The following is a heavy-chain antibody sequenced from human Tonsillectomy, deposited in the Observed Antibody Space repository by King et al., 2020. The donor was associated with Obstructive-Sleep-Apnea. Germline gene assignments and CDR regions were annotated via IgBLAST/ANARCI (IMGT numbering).Heavy chain of an antibody. Sequence: DVQLVESGGGLVQPGGSLRLSCAASGFTVSSNHMSWVRQAPGKGLEWVSVIYNGGSTFYTEAVKGRFSISKNNSKNTRYLQMNSLRVQDTGLYYCARHFSDTSGHYRGLSDYWAQGTLVTVSS. CDR3: ARHFSDTSGHYRGLSDY. CDR2: IYNGGST. CDR1: GFTVSSNH. J-gene: IGHJ4*02. D-gene: IGHD3-22*01. V-gene: IGHV3-53*04.